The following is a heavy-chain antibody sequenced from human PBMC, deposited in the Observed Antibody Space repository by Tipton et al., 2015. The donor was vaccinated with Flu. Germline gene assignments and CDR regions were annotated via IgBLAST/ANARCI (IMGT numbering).Heavy chain of an antibody. CDR2: IYPSGTT. CDR3: ARLSYYDVDLKNFYFDY. CDR1: GITFSSYA. D-gene: IGHD3-10*02. V-gene: IGHV4-39*01. J-gene: IGHJ4*02. Sequence: LRLSCTASGITFSSYAMSWVRQAPGKGLELIGSIYPSGTTYYNPSLKSRVTISVDTSKSQFSLMLRSVTAADTAVYYCARLSYYDVDLKNFYFDYWGQGALVTVSS.